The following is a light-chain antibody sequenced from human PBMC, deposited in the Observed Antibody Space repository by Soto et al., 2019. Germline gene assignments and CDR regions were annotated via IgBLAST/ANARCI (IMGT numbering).Light chain of an antibody. J-gene: IGKJ4*01. V-gene: IGKV1-5*01. Sequence: DIQMTQSPSTLSASVGDRVTITCRASQSISSWLAWYQQKPGKAPKLLIYDASSLESGVPSRFSGSGSGTEFTLTISSLQSEDFAFYYCQQNNKWPPVTFGGGTKVEIK. CDR3: QQNNKWPPVT. CDR2: DAS. CDR1: QSISSW.